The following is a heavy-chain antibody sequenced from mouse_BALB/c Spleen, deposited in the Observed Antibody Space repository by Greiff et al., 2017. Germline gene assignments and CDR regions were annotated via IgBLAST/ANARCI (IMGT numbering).Heavy chain of an antibody. CDR1: GFSLTSYG. CDR3: ARWGYGYPAY. V-gene: IGHV2-9*02. D-gene: IGHD1-2*01. J-gene: IGHJ3*01. Sequence: VQLQQSGPGLVAPSQSLSITCTVSGFSLTSYGVHWVRQPPGKGLEWLGVIWAGGSTNYNSALMSRLSISKDNSKSQVFLKMNSLQTDDTAMYYCARWGYGYPAYWGQGTLVTVSA. CDR2: IWAGGST.